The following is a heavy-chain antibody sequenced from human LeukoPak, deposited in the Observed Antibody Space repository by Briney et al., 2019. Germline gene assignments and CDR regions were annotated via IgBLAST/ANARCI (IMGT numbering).Heavy chain of an antibody. D-gene: IGHD6-13*01. J-gene: IGHJ4*02. Sequence: PGGSLRLSCAASGFTVSSNYMSWVRQAPGKGLEWVSVIYSGGSTYYADSVKGRFTISRDNSKNTLYLQMNSLRAEDTAVYYCARTPGIAAAGPPDYWGQGTLVTVSS. V-gene: IGHV3-53*01. CDR2: IYSGGST. CDR1: GFTVSSNY. CDR3: ARTPGIAAAGPPDY.